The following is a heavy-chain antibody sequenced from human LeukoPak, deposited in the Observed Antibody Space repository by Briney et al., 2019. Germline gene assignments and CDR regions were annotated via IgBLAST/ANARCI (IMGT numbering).Heavy chain of an antibody. D-gene: IGHD2-21*01. J-gene: IGHJ4*02. CDR2: ISGSGGST. CDR1: GSTFSSYG. CDR3: TTSSYCEKNVCQTYFDF. V-gene: IGHV3-23*01. Sequence: GGTLRLSCAASGSTFSSYGMSWVRQAPGKGLEWVSAISGSGGSTYYADSVKGRFTISRDNSKNTLYLQMSSLKTEDTAVYYCTTSSYCEKNVCQTYFDFWGQGTLVTVSS.